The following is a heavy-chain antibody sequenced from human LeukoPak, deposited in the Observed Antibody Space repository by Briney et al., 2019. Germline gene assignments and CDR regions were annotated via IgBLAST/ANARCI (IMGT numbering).Heavy chain of an antibody. V-gene: IGHV4-39*01. CDR3: ARQPVVNRGAVASNFDY. Sequence: SETLSLTCTVSGDLISHSTTNYWAWIRQPPGKGLEWIGSIYYSGTTYYNASLGSRVTVSVDTFKNQFSLKVNSMSAADTAVYFRARQPVVNRGAVASNFDYWGQGILVTVSS. CDR2: IYYSGTT. D-gene: IGHD6-19*01. J-gene: IGHJ4*02. CDR1: GDLISHSTTNY.